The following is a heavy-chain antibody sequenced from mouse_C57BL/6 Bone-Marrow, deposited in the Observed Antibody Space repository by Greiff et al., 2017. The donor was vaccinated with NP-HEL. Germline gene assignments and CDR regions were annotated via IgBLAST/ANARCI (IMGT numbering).Heavy chain of an antibody. CDR3: ARRRDYYGSSYGAMDY. J-gene: IGHJ4*01. CDR1: GYAFSSYW. CDR2: IYPGDGDT. Sequence: QVQLKESGAELVKPGASVKISCKASGYAFSSYWMNWVKQRPGKGLEWIGQIYPGDGDTNYNGKFKGKATLTADKSSSTAYMQLSSLTSEDSAVYFCARRRDYYGSSYGAMDYWGQGTSVTVSS. V-gene: IGHV1-80*01. D-gene: IGHD1-1*01.